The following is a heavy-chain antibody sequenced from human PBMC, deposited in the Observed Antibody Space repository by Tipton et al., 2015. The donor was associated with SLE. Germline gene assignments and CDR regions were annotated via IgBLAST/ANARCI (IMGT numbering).Heavy chain of an antibody. CDR1: RGSISTYY. V-gene: IGHV4-59*01. CDR3: ARTNLQGSLVDWYFDL. Sequence: TLSLTCTVSRGSISTYYWSWIRQPPGKGLEWIGYIFYSGKSDYNPSLKSRVTMSVDTSKNQFSLKLSSVTAADTAVYYCARTNLQGSLVDWYFDLWGRGTLVTVSS. D-gene: IGHD5-24*01. J-gene: IGHJ2*01. CDR2: IFYSGKS.